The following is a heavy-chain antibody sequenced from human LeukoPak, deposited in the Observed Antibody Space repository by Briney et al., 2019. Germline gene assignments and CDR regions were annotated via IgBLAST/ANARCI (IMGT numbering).Heavy chain of an antibody. J-gene: IGHJ3*02. D-gene: IGHD6-13*01. CDR2: IKSKTDGGTT. Sequence: GGSLRLSCAASDFTLTNAWVNWIRQAPGEGLEWVGRIKSKTDGGTTDFAAPVNGRFTISRDDSTNTVYLQMDSLKTEDTAVYYCIIAPGLFAFETWGQGSMVTVSS. CDR1: DFTLTNAW. CDR3: IIAPGLFAFET. V-gene: IGHV3-15*07.